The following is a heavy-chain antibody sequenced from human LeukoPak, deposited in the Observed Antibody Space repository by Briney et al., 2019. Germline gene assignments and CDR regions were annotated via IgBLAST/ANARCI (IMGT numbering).Heavy chain of an antibody. J-gene: IGHJ4*02. CDR3: ARERTYYYDSSGYEDY. Sequence: SETLSLTCTVSGYSIRSGYNWGWIRLSSGKGLEWLGSIYQSGSTYDNPSLKSRVTLSIDTSKNQFSLKLTSVTAADTAFYYCARERTYYYDSSGYEDYWGQGTLVTVS. V-gene: IGHV4-38-2*02. CDR2: IYQSGST. CDR1: GYSIRSGYN. D-gene: IGHD3-22*01.